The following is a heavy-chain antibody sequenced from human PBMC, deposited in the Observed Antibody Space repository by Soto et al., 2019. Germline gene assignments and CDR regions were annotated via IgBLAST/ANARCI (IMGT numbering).Heavy chain of an antibody. V-gene: IGHV3-53*02. J-gene: IGHJ4*02. Sequence: EVPLVETGGGLIQPGGSLRLSCAASGFTVSSNYMSWVRQAPGKGLEWVSVIYSGGSTYYADSVKGRFTISRDNSKNTLYRQMNSLRAEDTAVYYCASLYCSGGSCFDWGQGTLVTVSS. CDR1: GFTVSSNY. CDR2: IYSGGST. D-gene: IGHD2-15*01. CDR3: ASLYCSGGSCFD.